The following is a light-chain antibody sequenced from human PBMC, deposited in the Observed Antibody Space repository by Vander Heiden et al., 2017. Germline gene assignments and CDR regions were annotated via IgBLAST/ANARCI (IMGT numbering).Light chain of an antibody. CDR2: AAS. CDR1: QGIRND. V-gene: IGKV1-6*01. Sequence: AIQMTQSPSSLSASVGDRVTITCRASQGIRNDLGWSQQKRGKAPKLLIYAASSLQSGVPSRFRGSGSGTDFTLTISSLQPEDFATYYCLQDYNYLWTFGQGTKVEIK. CDR3: LQDYNYLWT. J-gene: IGKJ1*01.